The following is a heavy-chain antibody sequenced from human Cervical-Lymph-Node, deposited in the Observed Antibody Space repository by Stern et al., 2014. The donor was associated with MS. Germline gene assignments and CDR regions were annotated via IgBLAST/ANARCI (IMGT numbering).Heavy chain of an antibody. J-gene: IGHJ2*01. CDR3: ARERQQYCNSEGCSYWYFDL. CDR2: IYHSGAS. D-gene: IGHD2/OR15-2a*01. V-gene: IGHV4-4*02. CDR1: GGSVSSTNW. Sequence: QVQLQESGPGLVKPSGTLSLTCAVSGGSVSSTNWWSWVRQSPRKGLEWIGNIYHSGASNYRPSLRNRFPKSLDNPKNHLSLHLTSVTAADTAVYYCARERQQYCNSEGCSYWYFDLWGRGTLVTVSS.